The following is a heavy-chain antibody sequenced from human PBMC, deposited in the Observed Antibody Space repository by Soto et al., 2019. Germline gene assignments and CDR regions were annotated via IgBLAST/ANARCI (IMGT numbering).Heavy chain of an antibody. Sequence: PSETLSLTCTVSGGSINSGDYYWSWIRQPPGKGLEWIGNLYYTGSTYYNPSLKSRVTISVDTSKKQFSLMVTSVTAADTAVYYCARYRYPDSLKEYYFDYWGQGTLVTVSS. CDR1: GGSINSGDYY. CDR2: LYYTGST. J-gene: IGHJ4*02. V-gene: IGHV4-30-4*01. CDR3: ARYRYPDSLKEYYFDY. D-gene: IGHD3-22*01.